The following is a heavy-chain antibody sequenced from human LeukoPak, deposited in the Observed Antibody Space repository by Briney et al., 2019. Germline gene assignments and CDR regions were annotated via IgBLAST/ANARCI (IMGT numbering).Heavy chain of an antibody. D-gene: IGHD5-24*01. CDR3: ARNPALRSNAFDI. CDR2: IYPGDSDT. J-gene: IGHJ3*02. Sequence: GESLKISCQGSGYSFTSYWLGWVRQMPGKGLEWMGIIYPGDSDTRYSPSFQGQVTISADKSISTAYLQWSSLKASDTAMYYCARNPALRSNAFDIWGQGTMVTVSS. CDR1: GYSFTSYW. V-gene: IGHV5-51*01.